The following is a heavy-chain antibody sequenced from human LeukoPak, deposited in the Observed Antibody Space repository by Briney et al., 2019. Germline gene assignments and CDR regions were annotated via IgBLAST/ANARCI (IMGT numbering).Heavy chain of an antibody. J-gene: IGHJ4*02. D-gene: IGHD3-10*01. Sequence: GGSLRLSCAASGFTFSSYAMSWVRQAPGKGLEWVSAISGSGGSTYYADSVKGRFTIPRDNSKNTLYLQMNSLRAEDTAVYYCAKDGGYYGSGSYRRDWGQGTLVTVSS. CDR1: GFTFSSYA. CDR2: ISGSGGST. V-gene: IGHV3-23*01. CDR3: AKDGGYYGSGSYRRD.